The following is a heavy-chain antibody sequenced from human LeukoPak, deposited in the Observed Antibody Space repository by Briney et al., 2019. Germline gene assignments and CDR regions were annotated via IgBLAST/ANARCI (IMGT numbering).Heavy chain of an antibody. CDR1: GFTVSSNY. Sequence: GGSLRLSCAASGFTVSSNYMSWVRQPPGKGLEWVSAIYSGGSTYYADSVKGRFTISRDNSKNTLYLQMSSLRAEDTAVYYCAKRGVGILTGYDYWGQGTLVTVSS. J-gene: IGHJ4*02. D-gene: IGHD3-9*01. CDR3: AKRGVGILTGYDY. CDR2: IYSGGST. V-gene: IGHV3-53*01.